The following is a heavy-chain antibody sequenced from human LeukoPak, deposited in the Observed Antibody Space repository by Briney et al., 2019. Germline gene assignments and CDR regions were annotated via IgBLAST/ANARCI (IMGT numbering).Heavy chain of an antibody. D-gene: IGHD6-13*01. CDR2: ISAYNGNT. CDR3: ARDRGLRYSMPPDYYQYYMDV. CDR1: GYTFTSYG. Sequence: ASVKVSCKASGYTFTSYGISWVRQAPGQGLEWMGWISAYNGNTNYAQKFQVRVTMTRDTTISTAYMDLSRLRSDDTAVYYCARDRGLRYSMPPDYYQYYMDVWGKGTTVTVSS. V-gene: IGHV1-18*01. J-gene: IGHJ6*03.